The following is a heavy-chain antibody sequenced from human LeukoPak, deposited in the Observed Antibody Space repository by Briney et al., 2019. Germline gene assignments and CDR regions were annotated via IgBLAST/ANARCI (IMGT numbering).Heavy chain of an antibody. V-gene: IGHV3-23*01. D-gene: IGHD2-2*01. CDR1: GFTFSSYA. J-gene: IGHJ5*02. Sequence: PGGSLRLSCAASGFTFSSYAMSWVRQAPGKGLEWVSAISGSGGSTYYADSVKGRFTISRDNSKNTLYLQTNSLRAEDTAVYYCAKDPLESSTSFNWFDPWGQGTLVTVSS. CDR2: ISGSGGST. CDR3: AKDPLESSTSFNWFDP.